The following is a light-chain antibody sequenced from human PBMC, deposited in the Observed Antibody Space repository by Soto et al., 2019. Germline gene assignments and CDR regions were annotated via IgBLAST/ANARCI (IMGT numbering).Light chain of an antibody. CDR2: RNN. J-gene: IGLJ2*01. V-gene: IGLV1-47*01. Sequence: QLVLTQPASASGTPGQRVTISCSGSSSNIGSNYVYWYQQLPGTAPKLLIYRNNQRPSGVPDRFSGSKSGTSASLAISGLRSEDEADYYCAAWDDSLSGYVVFGGGTKVTVL. CDR3: AAWDDSLSGYVV. CDR1: SSNIGSNY.